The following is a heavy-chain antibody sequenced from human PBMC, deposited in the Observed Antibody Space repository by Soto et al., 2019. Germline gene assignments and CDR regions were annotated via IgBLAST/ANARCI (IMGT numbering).Heavy chain of an antibody. CDR3: ARHQVGEQWLVRWFDP. V-gene: IGHV4-59*01. CDR1: GGSISSSY. J-gene: IGHJ5*02. CDR2: IYYSGST. D-gene: IGHD6-19*01. Sequence: SETLSLTCTVSGGSISSSYWSWVRQPPGKGLEWIGYIYYSGSTNYNSSLKGRLTISVDTSKNQFSLNLTSVTTADTAVYFCARHQVGEQWLVRWFDPWGQGTLVTVSS.